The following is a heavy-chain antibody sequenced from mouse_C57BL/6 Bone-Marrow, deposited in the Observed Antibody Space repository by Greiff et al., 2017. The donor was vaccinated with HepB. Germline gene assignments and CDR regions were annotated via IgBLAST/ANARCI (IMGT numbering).Heavy chain of an antibody. J-gene: IGHJ3*01. D-gene: IGHD1-1*01. V-gene: IGHV3-6*01. CDR3: ARAYYGSSVFAY. CDR1: GYSITSGYY. Sequence: VQLQQSGPGLVKPSQSLSLTCSVTGYSITSGYYWNWIRQFPGNKLEWMGYISYDGSNNYNPSLKNRISITRDTSKNQFFLKLNSVTTEDTATYYCARAYYGSSVFAYWGQGTLVTVSA. CDR2: ISYDGSN.